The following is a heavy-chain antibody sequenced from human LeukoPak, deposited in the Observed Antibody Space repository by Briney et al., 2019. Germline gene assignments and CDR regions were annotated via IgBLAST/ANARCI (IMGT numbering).Heavy chain of an antibody. J-gene: IGHJ4*02. V-gene: IGHV3-48*03. D-gene: IGHD3-22*01. Sequence: GGSLRLSCAASGFTFSNYEMNWVRQAPGKGLEWVSFISRSGATIYYTDSVKGRFTISRDNTKNSLYLQMNSLRAEDTAVYYCARDHATYYYDSSGYYDYWGQGTLVTVSS. CDR1: GFTFSNYE. CDR3: ARDHATYYYDSSGYYDY. CDR2: ISRSGATI.